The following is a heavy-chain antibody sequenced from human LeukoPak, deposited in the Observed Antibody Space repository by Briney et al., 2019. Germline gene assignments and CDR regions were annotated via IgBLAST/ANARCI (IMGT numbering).Heavy chain of an antibody. CDR1: GGTFSSYA. CDR3: ARDFVVVVPAADYYYYGMDV. CDR2: IIPIFGIA. J-gene: IGHJ6*02. D-gene: IGHD2-2*01. Sequence: PAASVKVSCKASGGTFSSYAISWVRQAPGQGLEWMGRIIPIFGIANYAQKFQGRVTITADKSTSTAYMELSSLRSEDTAVYYCARDFVVVVPAADYYYYGMDVWGQGTMVTVSS. V-gene: IGHV1-69*04.